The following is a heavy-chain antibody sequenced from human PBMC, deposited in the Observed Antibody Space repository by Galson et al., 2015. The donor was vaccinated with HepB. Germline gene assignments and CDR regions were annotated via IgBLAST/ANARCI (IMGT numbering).Heavy chain of an antibody. CDR3: AHMKRGATIVFDM. J-gene: IGHJ3*02. Sequence: PALVKPTQTLTLTCTFSGFSLRTSGVGVGWIRQPPGKALEWLAHIYWDDDKRYSPSLKTRLTITKDTSKNRVVLTVTKMDPVDTGTYYCAHMKRGATIVFDMWGQGTSVTVSS. CDR2: IYWDDDK. V-gene: IGHV2-5*02. CDR1: GFSLRTSGVG. D-gene: IGHD2-15*01.